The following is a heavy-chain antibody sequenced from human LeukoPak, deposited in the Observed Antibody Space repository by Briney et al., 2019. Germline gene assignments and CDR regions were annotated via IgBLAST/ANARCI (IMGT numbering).Heavy chain of an antibody. D-gene: IGHD7-27*01. CDR3: ARVALGKYYYYYGMDV. J-gene: IGHJ6*02. Sequence: ASVKVSCKASGYTFTSYGISWVRQAPGQGLEWMGWISAYNGNTNYAQKPQGRVTMTTDTSTSTAYMELRSLRSDDTAVYYCARVALGKYYYYYGMDVWGQGTTVTVSS. CDR1: GYTFTSYG. CDR2: ISAYNGNT. V-gene: IGHV1-18*01.